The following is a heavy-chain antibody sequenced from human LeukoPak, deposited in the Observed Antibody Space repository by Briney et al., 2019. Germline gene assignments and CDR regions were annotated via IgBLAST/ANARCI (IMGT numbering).Heavy chain of an antibody. CDR1: GYSISSGYY. D-gene: IGHD6-13*01. V-gene: IGHV4-61*01. J-gene: IGHJ6*03. Sequence: SETLSLTCTVSGYSISSGYYWSWIRQPPGKGLEWIGYIYYSGSTNYNPSLKSRVTISVDTSKNQFSLKLSSVTAADTAVYYCARTTEAHSWRTRYYDYYMDVWGKGTTVTVSS. CDR3: ARTTEAHSWRTRYYDYYMDV. CDR2: IYYSGST.